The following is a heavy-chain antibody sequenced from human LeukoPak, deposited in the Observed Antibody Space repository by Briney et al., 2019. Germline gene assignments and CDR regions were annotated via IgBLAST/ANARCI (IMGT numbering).Heavy chain of an antibody. J-gene: IGHJ4*02. D-gene: IGHD5-12*01. CDR1: GDSFSSGY. CDR2: IYYSGST. V-gene: IGHV4-59*01. CDR3: ARGYSGFPYYLDY. Sequence: SSETLSLTCNVSGDSFSSGYWSWTRQPPGKGLEWIGYIYYSGSTNYNPSLKSRVTISVDTSKNQFSLRLSSVTAADTAVFYCARGYSGFPYYLDYWGQGTLVTVSS.